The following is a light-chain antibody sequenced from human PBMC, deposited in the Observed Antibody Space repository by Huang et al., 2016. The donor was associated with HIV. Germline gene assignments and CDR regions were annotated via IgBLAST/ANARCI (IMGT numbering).Light chain of an antibody. CDR3: QQTYSAVT. J-gene: IGKJ1*01. Sequence: DIQMTQSPSSLSASVGDRVTITCRASQTINNYLNWDHQKPGKAPKLLIYAASSLQSWVPSRFSGSGSGTEFTLTISSLQLEDFATYYCQQTYSAVTFGQGTKVEIK. CDR1: QTINNY. CDR2: AAS. V-gene: IGKV1-39*01.